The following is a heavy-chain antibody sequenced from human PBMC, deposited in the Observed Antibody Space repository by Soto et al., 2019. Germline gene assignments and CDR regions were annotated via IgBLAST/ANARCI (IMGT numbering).Heavy chain of an antibody. CDR2: ISAYNGNT. V-gene: IGHV1-18*01. D-gene: IGHD3-16*02. CDR3: GIIMITFGGVFGIDY. CDR1: GYTFTSYG. J-gene: IGHJ4*02. Sequence: GASVKVSCKASGYTFTSYGISWVRQAPGQGLEWMGWISAYNGNTNYAQKLQGRVTMTTDTSTSTAYMELRSLRSDDTAVYYCGIIMITFGGVFGIDYWGQGTLVTVSS.